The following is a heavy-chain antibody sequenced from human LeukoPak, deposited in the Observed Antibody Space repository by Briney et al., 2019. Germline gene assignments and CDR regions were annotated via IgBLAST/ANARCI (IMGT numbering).Heavy chain of an antibody. D-gene: IGHD3-22*01. CDR2: INAGNGST. J-gene: IGHJ3*02. CDR3: ATTYYYDSSGYLAFDI. V-gene: IGHV1-3*01. Sequence: ASVKVSCKASGYTFTSYAMHWVRQAPGQRLEWMGWINAGNGSTKYSQKFQGRDTITRDTSASTVYMELSSLRSEDTAVYYCATTYYYDSSGYLAFDIWGQGTMVTVSS. CDR1: GYTFTSYA.